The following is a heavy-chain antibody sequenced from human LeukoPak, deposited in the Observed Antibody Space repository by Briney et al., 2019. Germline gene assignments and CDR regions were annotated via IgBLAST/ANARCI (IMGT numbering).Heavy chain of an antibody. Sequence: GGSLRLSCAASGFIVSGDFMSWVRQAPGKGLEWVSVIYSDGSTYYADSVKGRFTISRDNSKNTLDLQMTGLRAEDTAVYYCARERGRGRVSPWFDYWGQGTLVTVSS. J-gene: IGHJ4*02. CDR1: GFIVSGDF. V-gene: IGHV3-53*01. D-gene: IGHD1-26*01. CDR3: ARERGRGRVSPWFDY. CDR2: IYSDGST.